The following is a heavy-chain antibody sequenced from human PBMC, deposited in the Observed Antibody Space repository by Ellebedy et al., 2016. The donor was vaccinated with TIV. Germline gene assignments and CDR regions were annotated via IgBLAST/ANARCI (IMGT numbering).Heavy chain of an antibody. V-gene: IGHV4-59*01. CDR3: VRGGASSVYLDY. D-gene: IGHD6-19*01. Sequence: MPSETLSLTCTVSGGSISSSYWSWIRQPPGKRPEWIAFISYTGSTHYNPSLQSRVIISADTSKNQFSLKLNSVTTADTAVYYCVRGGASSVYLDYWGQGILVTVSS. J-gene: IGHJ4*02. CDR1: GGSISSSY. CDR2: ISYTGST.